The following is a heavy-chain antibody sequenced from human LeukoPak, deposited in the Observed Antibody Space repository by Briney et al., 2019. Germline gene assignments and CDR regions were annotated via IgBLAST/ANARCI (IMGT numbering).Heavy chain of an antibody. CDR1: GGSISGYY. CDR2: IHYTGGT. V-gene: IGHV4-34*01. D-gene: IGHD3-9*01. J-gene: IGHJ5*02. Sequence: SETLSLTCAVYGGSISGYYWSWIRQPPGKGLEWVGEIHYTGGTSYNPSLKSRATISIDTSKNQLSLKLSSVTAADTAVYYCARGLDDILTGPNWFDPWGQGTLVTVSS. CDR3: ARGLDDILTGPNWFDP.